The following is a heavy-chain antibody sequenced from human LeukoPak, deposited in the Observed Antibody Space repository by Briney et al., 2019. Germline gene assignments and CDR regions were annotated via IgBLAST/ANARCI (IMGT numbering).Heavy chain of an antibody. CDR3: AKDLVGAKLELNWIDP. V-gene: IGHV1-24*01. CDR2: FDPEDGET. Sequence: ASVKVSCKVSGYTLTELSMHWVRQAPGKGLEWMGGFDPEDGETIYAQKFQGRVTMTEDTSTDTAYMELSSLRAEDTAVYYCAKDLVGAKLELNWIDPWGQGTLVTVSS. J-gene: IGHJ5*02. D-gene: IGHD1-7*01. CDR1: GYTLTELS.